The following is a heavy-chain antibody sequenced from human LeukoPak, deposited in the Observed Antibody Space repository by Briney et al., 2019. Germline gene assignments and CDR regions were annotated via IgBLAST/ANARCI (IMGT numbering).Heavy chain of an antibody. J-gene: IGHJ5*02. CDR2: IIPIFGTA. CDR3: ARSGYPTSNWFDP. D-gene: IGHD3-3*01. Sequence: SVKVSCKASGGSFSSHAINWVRQAPGQGLEWMGGIIPIFGTANYAQKFQGRVTITADESTSTAYMELSSLRSEDTAVYYCARSGYPTSNWFDPWGQGTLVTVSS. CDR1: GGSFSSHA. V-gene: IGHV1-69*13.